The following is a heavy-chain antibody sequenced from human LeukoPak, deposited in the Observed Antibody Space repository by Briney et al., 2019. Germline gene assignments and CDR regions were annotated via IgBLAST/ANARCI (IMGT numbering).Heavy chain of an antibody. J-gene: IGHJ6*02. CDR3: AKAPRAGTPYYYYGMDV. CDR2: ISYDGSNK. D-gene: IGHD6-19*01. V-gene: IGHV3-30*18. CDR1: GFTFSSYG. Sequence: GGSLRLSCAASGFTFSSYGMHWLRQAPVKGLEWVAVISYDGSNKYYADSVKGRFTISRDNSKNTLYLQMNSLRAEDTAVYYCAKAPRAGTPYYYYGMDVWGQGTTVTVSS.